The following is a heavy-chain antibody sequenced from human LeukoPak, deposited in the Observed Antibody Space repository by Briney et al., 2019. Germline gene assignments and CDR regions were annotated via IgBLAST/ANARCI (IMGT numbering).Heavy chain of an antibody. CDR2: TYSGTT. CDR3: AIRLRTYFDY. CDR1: GGPISAYY. Sequence: SETLSLTCTVTGGPISAYYWNWIRQSPGKGLEWIGHTYSGTTTYNPSLKSRVTISVDTSKNAFSLKLSTLTAADTAVYYCAIRLRTYFDYWGQGSLVTVSS. V-gene: IGHV4-4*09. J-gene: IGHJ4*02.